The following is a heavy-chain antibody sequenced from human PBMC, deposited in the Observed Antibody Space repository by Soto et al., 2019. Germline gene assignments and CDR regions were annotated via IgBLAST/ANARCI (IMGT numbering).Heavy chain of an antibody. Sequence: SLRLSCAASGFTFSSYSMNWVRQAPGKGLEWVSYISSSSSTIYYADSVKGRFTISRDNAKNSLYLQMNSLRAEDTAVYYCARDLGVVVVAATPAGFDYWGQGTLVTVSS. D-gene: IGHD2-15*01. V-gene: IGHV3-48*01. CDR3: ARDLGVVVVAATPAGFDY. CDR1: GFTFSSYS. J-gene: IGHJ4*02. CDR2: ISSSSSTI.